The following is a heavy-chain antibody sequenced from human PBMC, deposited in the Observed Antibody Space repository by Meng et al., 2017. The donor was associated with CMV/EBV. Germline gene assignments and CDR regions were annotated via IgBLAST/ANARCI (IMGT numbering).Heavy chain of an antibody. CDR1: GGSISSRSYY. D-gene: IGHD6-19*01. CDR2: IYYSGST. J-gene: IGHJ4*02. V-gene: IGHV4-39*07. Sequence: GSLRLSCTVSGGSISSRSYYWGWIRQPPGKGLEWIGTIYYSGSTYYNPSLKSRVTISIDTSKHQFSLKLSSVTAADTAVYYCARRSVAVAGKYFDSWGQGTLVTVSS. CDR3: ARRSVAVAGKYFDS.